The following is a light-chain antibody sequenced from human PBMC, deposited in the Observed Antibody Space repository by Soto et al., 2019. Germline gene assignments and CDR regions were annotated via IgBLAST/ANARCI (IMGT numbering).Light chain of an antibody. Sequence: EIVMTQSPATLSVSPGERATLSCRASQSVSSNLAWYQQKPGQAPRRLIYGASTRATGIPARFSGSGSGTEFTLTIRSLQSEDFAVYYCQQYNNWPPGTFGQGTKLEIK. V-gene: IGKV3-15*01. CDR2: GAS. CDR3: QQYNNWPPGT. J-gene: IGKJ2*02. CDR1: QSVSSN.